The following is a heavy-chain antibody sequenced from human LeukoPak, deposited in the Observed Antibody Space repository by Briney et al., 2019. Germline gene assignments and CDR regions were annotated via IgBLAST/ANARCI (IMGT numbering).Heavy chain of an antibody. Sequence: GASVKVSCKAFGYTFTSNYMHWVRQAPGQGLEWMGWINPNSGGTNYAQKFQGRVTMTRDTSISTAYMELSRLRSDDTAVYYCARNLAAAGFYYYYMDVWGKGTTVTVSS. CDR1: GYTFTSNY. V-gene: IGHV1-2*02. J-gene: IGHJ6*03. D-gene: IGHD6-13*01. CDR2: INPNSGGT. CDR3: ARNLAAAGFYYYYMDV.